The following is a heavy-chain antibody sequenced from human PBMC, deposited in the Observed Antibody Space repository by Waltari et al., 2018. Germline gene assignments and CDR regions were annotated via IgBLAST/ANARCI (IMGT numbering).Heavy chain of an antibody. V-gene: IGHV1-24*01. CDR2: FNPEDGEI. J-gene: IGHJ4*02. D-gene: IGHD2-15*01. CDR1: GYALSELS. CDR3: ATSNSGGRRGFDY. Sequence: QVQLEQSGAEVKKPGASMKVSCKVSGYALSELSMHWVRQAPGEGLEWMGGFNPEDGEIIHAQKFRGRVTMTEDTSTETVYMDLSSLRSEDTAVYYCATSNSGGRRGFDYWGQGTLVTVSS.